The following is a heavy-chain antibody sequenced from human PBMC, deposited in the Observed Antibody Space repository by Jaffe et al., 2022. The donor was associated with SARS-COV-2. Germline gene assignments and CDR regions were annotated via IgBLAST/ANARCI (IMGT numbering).Heavy chain of an antibody. CDR3: AKDLSGSPPVDY. J-gene: IGHJ4*02. CDR1: GFTFSSYG. V-gene: IGHV3-30*18. CDR2: ISYDGSNK. Sequence: QVQLVESGGGVVQPGRSLRLSCAASGFTFSSYGMHWVRQAPGKGLEWVAVISYDGSNKYYADSVKGRFTISRDNSKNTLYLQMNSLRAEDTAVYYCAKDLSGSPPVDYWGQGTLVTVSS. D-gene: IGHD1-26*01.